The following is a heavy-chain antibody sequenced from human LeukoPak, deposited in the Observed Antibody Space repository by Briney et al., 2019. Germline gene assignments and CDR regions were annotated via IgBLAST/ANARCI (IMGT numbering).Heavy chain of an antibody. CDR1: GDSVNSGTYY. Sequence: SEILSLTCTVSGDSVNSGTYYWNWIRQPPGKGLEWIGYIYYSGNTKYNPSLKSRVTISLDTSKNQFSLNLSSVTAADTAMYYCARCASGFDSWGQGTLVTVSS. J-gene: IGHJ4*02. V-gene: IGHV4-61*01. CDR2: IYYSGNT. CDR3: ARCASGFDS. D-gene: IGHD1-1*01.